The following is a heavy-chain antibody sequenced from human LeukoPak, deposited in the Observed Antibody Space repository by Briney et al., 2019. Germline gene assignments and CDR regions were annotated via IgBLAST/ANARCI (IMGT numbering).Heavy chain of an antibody. V-gene: IGHV3-48*04. D-gene: IGHD1-26*01. Sequence: GGSLRLSCAASGFTFSSYGMSWVRQAPGKGLEWVSYISSSGSTIYYADSVKGRFTISRDNAKNSLYLQMDSLRAEDTAVYYCARDPYSGSYSAYYYYYMDVWGKGTTVTVSS. J-gene: IGHJ6*03. CDR1: GFTFSSYG. CDR2: ISSSGSTI. CDR3: ARDPYSGSYSAYYYYYMDV.